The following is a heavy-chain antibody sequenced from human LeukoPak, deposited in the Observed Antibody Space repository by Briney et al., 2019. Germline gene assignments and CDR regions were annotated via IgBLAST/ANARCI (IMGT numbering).Heavy chain of an antibody. Sequence: GPLRLSCEVSGFSLSEYGIHWVRQAPGKGLEWLSFIRSDDREYYADSVKGRFAISRDNSKNTLFLQMHSLRSEDTAVYYCAKDPVNHCASSVCYGLQSWGQGTLVIVSS. CDR2: IRSDDRE. CDR3: AKDPVNHCASSVCYGLQS. J-gene: IGHJ5*02. CDR1: GFSLSEYG. V-gene: IGHV3-30*02. D-gene: IGHD3-22*01.